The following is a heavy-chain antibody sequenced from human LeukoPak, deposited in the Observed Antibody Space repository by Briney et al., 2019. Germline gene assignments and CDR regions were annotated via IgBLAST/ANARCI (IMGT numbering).Heavy chain of an antibody. V-gene: IGHV3-7*01. CDR1: GFTFSGHW. Sequence: GGSLRLSCAASGFTFSGHWVSWVRQAPGKGLEWVANINQGGSDKYYVDSVKGRFTISRDNANNLLYLQMNSLRGEDTAVYYCTRDRSRAEDDWGQGTLVTVSS. D-gene: IGHD1-14*01. CDR3: TRDRSRAEDD. J-gene: IGHJ4*02. CDR2: INQGGSDK.